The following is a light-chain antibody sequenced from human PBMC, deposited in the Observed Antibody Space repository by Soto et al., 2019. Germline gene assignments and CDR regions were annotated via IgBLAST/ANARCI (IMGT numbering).Light chain of an antibody. J-gene: IGLJ3*02. V-gene: IGLV1-51*02. CDR1: GSNIGSND. Sequence: QSVLTQPPSVSAAPGQKVTISCSGSGSNIGSNDVSWYQQFPGTAPKLLIYENNKRPSGIPDRFSGSKSGSSATLGITGLQTGDEADYYCGTWDNSLSAGVFGGGTKLTVL. CDR2: ENN. CDR3: GTWDNSLSAGV.